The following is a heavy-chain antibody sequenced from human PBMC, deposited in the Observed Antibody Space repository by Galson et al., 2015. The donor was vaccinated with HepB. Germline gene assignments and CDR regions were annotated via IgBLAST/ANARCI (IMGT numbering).Heavy chain of an antibody. CDR3: ARDFPGSGRDGEL. J-gene: IGHJ4*02. Sequence: SLRLSCAASGFSLSSYTMNWVRQAPGKGLEWVSYISRRTSTIHYADSLKGRFTISRDNAKNSLYLQMNSLRAEDTAVYYCARDFPGSGRDGELWGQGTLVTVSS. CDR1: GFSLSSYT. CDR2: ISRRTSTI. V-gene: IGHV3-48*01. D-gene: IGHD3-10*01.